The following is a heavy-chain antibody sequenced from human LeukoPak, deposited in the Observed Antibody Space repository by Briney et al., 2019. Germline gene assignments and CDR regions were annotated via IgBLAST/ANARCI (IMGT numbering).Heavy chain of an antibody. D-gene: IGHD6-6*01. V-gene: IGHV4-30-2*01. Sequence: SETLSLTCAVSGVSISSGGYSWSWIRQPPGKGLEWIGYIYHSGSTYYNPSLKSRVTISVDRSKNQFSLKLSSVTAADTAVYYCARTSIAARRANAFDIWGQGTMVTVSS. CDR3: ARTSIAARRANAFDI. J-gene: IGHJ3*02. CDR1: GVSISSGGYS. CDR2: IYHSGST.